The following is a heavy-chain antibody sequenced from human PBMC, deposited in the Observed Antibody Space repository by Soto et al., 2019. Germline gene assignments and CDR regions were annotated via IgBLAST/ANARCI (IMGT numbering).Heavy chain of an antibody. CDR1: GFTFSDDY. D-gene: IGHD3-22*01. J-gene: IGHJ5*02. Sequence: GGSLRLSCTASGFTFSDDYMSWIRQPPGEGRRWVSYIGGSGHDIFYTDSVKGRFTISRDNAKNSLYLQMNSLRVVDTAVYYWWAFYHDRSGYVNWFGPWGQGTLVTVSS. CDR2: IGGSGHDI. V-gene: IGHV3-11*01. CDR3: WAFYHDRSGYVNWFGP.